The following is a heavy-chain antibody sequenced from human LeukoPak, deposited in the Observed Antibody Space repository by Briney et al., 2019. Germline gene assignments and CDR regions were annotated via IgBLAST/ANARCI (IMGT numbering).Heavy chain of an antibody. CDR3: ARAIKDYAYDY. V-gene: IGHV4-59*01. CDR1: GGSISGYY. Sequence: SETLSLTCTVSGGSISGYYWSWIRQPPGKGLEWIGYIYYSGSTNYNPSLKSRVTISVDTSKNQFSLKLSSVTAADTAVYYCARAIKDYAYDYWGQGTLVTVSS. CDR2: IYYSGST. J-gene: IGHJ4*02. D-gene: IGHD4-17*01.